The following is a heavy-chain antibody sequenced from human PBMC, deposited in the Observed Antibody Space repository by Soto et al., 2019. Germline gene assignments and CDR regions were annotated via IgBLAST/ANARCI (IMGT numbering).Heavy chain of an antibody. CDR2: ISAYDGNT. J-gene: IGHJ4*02. D-gene: IGHD3-16*01. Sequence: QVQLVQSGAEVKKPGASVKVSCKASGYTFTNFGISWVRQAPGQGLEWMGWISAYDGNTNYAQNFQGRVTMTTDTATSPAYMETRSRRSDDTAVYYCARGGTPLDYWGQGTLVTVSS. CDR1: GYTFTNFG. V-gene: IGHV1-18*01. CDR3: ARGGTPLDY.